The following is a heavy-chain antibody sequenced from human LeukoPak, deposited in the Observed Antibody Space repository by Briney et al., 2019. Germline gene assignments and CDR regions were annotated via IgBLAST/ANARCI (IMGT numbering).Heavy chain of an antibody. D-gene: IGHD3-3*01. V-gene: IGHV3-23*01. CDR3: AKGYDFWSGGIDY. CDR1: GFTFSGYV. CDR2: IGGSGGST. J-gene: IGHJ4*02. Sequence: PGGSLRLSCAASGFTFSGYVMAWVRQAPGRGLEWVSGIGGSGGSTYYADSVKGRFTISRDNSKSTLYLQMDSLRAEDTALYYCAKGYDFWSGGIDYWGQGTLVTVSS.